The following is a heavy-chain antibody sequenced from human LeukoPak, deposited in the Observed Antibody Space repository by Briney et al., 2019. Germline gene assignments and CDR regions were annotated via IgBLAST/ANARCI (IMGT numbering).Heavy chain of an antibody. CDR2: IYYSGST. J-gene: IGHJ4*02. D-gene: IGHD6-13*01. Sequence: SETLSPTCTVSGGSISSYYWSWIRQPPGKGLEWIGYIYYSGSTNYNPSLKSRVTISVDTSKNQFSLKLSSVTAADTAVYYCARDRGSYSSSWGFDYWGQGTLVTVSS. CDR3: ARDRGSYSSSWGFDY. V-gene: IGHV4-59*01. CDR1: GGSISSYY.